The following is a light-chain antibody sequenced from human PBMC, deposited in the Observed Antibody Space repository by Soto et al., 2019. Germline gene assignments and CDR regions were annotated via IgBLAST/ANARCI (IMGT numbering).Light chain of an antibody. CDR2: SNS. J-gene: IGLJ1*01. CDR1: SSNIGRNT. Sequence: QSVLTQPPSASGTPGQRVTISCFGSSSNIGRNTVNWYQQLPGTAPKLLIYSNSQRPSGVPVRFSGSKSGTSASLAISGLQSEDEADYYCAAWYDSLYVFGTGTKLTVL. V-gene: IGLV1-44*01. CDR3: AAWYDSLYV.